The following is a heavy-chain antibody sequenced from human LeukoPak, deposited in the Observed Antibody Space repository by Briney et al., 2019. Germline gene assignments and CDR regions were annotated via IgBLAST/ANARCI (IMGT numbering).Heavy chain of an antibody. V-gene: IGHV4-59*01. CDR1: GGSISSYY. CDR3: ARSGYSSGWPTHFDY. CDR2: IYYSGGT. J-gene: IGHJ4*02. D-gene: IGHD6-19*01. Sequence: PSETLSLTCTVSGGSISSYYWSWIRQPPGKGLEWIGYIYYSGGTNYNPSLKSRVTISVDTSNSQFSLKLNSVTAVDTAVYYCARSGYSSGWPTHFDYWGQGTLVTVSS.